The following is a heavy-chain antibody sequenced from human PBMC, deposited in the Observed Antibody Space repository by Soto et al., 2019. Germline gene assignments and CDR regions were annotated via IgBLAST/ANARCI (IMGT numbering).Heavy chain of an antibody. CDR3: ARDLKRSRFSGEPEDDY. J-gene: IGHJ4*02. CDR2: INPSGGST. CDR1: GYTFTSYY. V-gene: IGHV1-46*01. Sequence: ASVKVSCKASGYTFTSYYMHWVRQAPGQGLEWMGIINPSGGSTSYAQKFQGRVTMTRDTSMSTVYMELSSLRSEDTAVYYCARDLKRSRFSGEPEDDYWGQGTLVTVSS. D-gene: IGHD3-16*01.